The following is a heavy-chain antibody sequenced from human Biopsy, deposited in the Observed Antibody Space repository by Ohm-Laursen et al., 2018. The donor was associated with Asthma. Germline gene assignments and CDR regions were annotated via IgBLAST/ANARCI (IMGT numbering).Heavy chain of an antibody. CDR3: ARTFHFWSPYHAEHYQL. CDR1: GFSFDDYA. Sequence: GSLRLSCTASGFSFDDYAMFWVRQVPGKGLEWVANIKHDGTEKNHVGLLKGRFTISRDNAKNSLYLQMNSLRAEDTAVYYCARTFHFWSPYHAEHYQLWGQGTLVTVSS. V-gene: IGHV3-7*01. CDR2: IKHDGTEK. D-gene: IGHD3-3*02. J-gene: IGHJ1*01.